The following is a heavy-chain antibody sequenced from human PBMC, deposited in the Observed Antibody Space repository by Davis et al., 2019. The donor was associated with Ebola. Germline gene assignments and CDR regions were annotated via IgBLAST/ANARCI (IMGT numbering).Heavy chain of an antibody. Sequence: ASAQVSCKASSYSFTTYDIQSVRPASGQGLQWLGWMNPNSAKTGYAQKFQARVTITRNTSISTAYMELSSLRSEDTAVYYCAIPPGYSSSWDFDYWGQGTLVTVSS. J-gene: IGHJ4*02. CDR3: AIPPGYSSSWDFDY. CDR2: MNPNSAKT. V-gene: IGHV1-8*01. D-gene: IGHD6-13*01. CDR1: SYSFTTYD.